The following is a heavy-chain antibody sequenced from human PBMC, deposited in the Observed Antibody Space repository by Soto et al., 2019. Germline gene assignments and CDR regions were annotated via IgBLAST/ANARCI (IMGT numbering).Heavy chain of an antibody. J-gene: IGHJ6*02. V-gene: IGHV3-30-3*01. CDR3: ARDKDYTMDV. D-gene: IGHD2-2*02. Sequence: GGSLRLSCAASGFTFSSYAMHWVRQAPGKGLEWVAVISYDGSNKYYADPVKGRFTISRDNSKNTLYLQMNSLRAEDTAVYYCARDKDYTMDVWGQGTTVTVSS. CDR1: GFTFSSYA. CDR2: ISYDGSNK.